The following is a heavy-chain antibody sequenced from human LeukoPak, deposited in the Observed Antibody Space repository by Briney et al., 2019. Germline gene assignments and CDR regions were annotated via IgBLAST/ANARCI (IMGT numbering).Heavy chain of an antibody. D-gene: IGHD3-3*01. J-gene: IGHJ2*01. CDR1: GYTFTSYD. V-gene: IGHV1-8*02. Sequence: ASVKVSCKASGYTFTSYDINWVRQATGQGLEWMGWMNANSGNTGYAQKFQGRVTMTRNTSISTAYMELSSLRSEDTAVYYCARNPNYDFWSGYSTYWYFDLWGRGTLVTVSS. CDR3: ARNPNYDFWSGYSTYWYFDL. CDR2: MNANSGNT.